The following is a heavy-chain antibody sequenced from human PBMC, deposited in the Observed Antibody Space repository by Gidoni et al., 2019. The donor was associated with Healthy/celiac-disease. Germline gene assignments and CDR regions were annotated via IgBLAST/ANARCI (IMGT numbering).Heavy chain of an antibody. CDR2: ISSSSSYT. J-gene: IGHJ3*02. Sequence: QVQLVESGGGLVKPGGSLRLSCAASGFTFSDYYMSWIRQAPGKGLEWVSYISSSSSYTNYADSVKGRFTISRDNAKNSLYLQMNSLRAEDTAVYYCARRGIRYYYDSSGYYDDDAFDIWGQGTMVTVSS. CDR1: GFTFSDYY. CDR3: ARRGIRYYYDSSGYYDDDAFDI. D-gene: IGHD3-22*01. V-gene: IGHV3-11*06.